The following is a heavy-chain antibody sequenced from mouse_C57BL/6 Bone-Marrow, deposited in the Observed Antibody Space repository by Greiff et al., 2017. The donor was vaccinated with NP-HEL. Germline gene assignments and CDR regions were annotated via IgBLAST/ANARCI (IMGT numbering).Heavy chain of an antibody. J-gene: IGHJ2*01. CDR1: GYTFTSYW. CDR2: IDPNSGGT. CDR3: ARDHYGSRYFDY. V-gene: IGHV1-72*01. D-gene: IGHD1-1*01. Sequence: QQSCKASGYTFTSYWMHWVKQRPGRGLEWIGRIDPNSGGTKYNEKFKSKATLTVDKPSSTAYMQLSSLTSEDSAVYYCARDHYGSRYFDYWGQGTTLTVSS.